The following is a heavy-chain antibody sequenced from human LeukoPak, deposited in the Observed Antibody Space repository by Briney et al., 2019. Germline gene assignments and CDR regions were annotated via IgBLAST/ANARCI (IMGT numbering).Heavy chain of an antibody. Sequence: GGSLRLSCAASGFTVNNNYMSWVRQAPGRGLEWVSVIYSGGYTYYAGSVKGRFTISRDNSKNTLYLQMNSLRAEDTAIYYCAKDPSQVVVAAHYYFDYWGQGTLVTVSA. J-gene: IGHJ4*02. D-gene: IGHD2-15*01. CDR1: GFTVNNNY. CDR2: IYSGGYT. CDR3: AKDPSQVVVAAHYYFDY. V-gene: IGHV3-53*01.